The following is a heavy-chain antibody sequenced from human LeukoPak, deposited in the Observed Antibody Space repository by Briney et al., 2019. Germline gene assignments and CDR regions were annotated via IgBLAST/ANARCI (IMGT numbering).Heavy chain of an antibody. J-gene: IGHJ2*01. CDR2: IYSGGST. Sequence: GGSLRLSCAASGFTVSSNYMSWVRQAPGKGLEWVSVIYSGGSTYYAGSVKGRFTISRDNSKNTLYLQMNSLRAEDTAVYYCARDRFNPEAGSEWYFDLWGRGTLVTVSS. V-gene: IGHV3-66*01. CDR3: ARDRFNPEAGSEWYFDL. CDR1: GFTVSSNY. D-gene: IGHD6-19*01.